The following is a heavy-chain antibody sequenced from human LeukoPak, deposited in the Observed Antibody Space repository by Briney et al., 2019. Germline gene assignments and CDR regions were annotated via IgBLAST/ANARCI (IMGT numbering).Heavy chain of an antibody. CDR2: IYTSGST. J-gene: IGHJ6*02. CDR1: GGPISSYY. CDR3: ARGHRGYSGYDPKYYYGMDV. D-gene: IGHD5-12*01. Sequence: SETLSLTCTVSGGPISSYYWSWIRQPAGKGLEWIGRIYTSGSTNYNPSLKSRVTMSVDTSKNQFSLKLSSVTAADTAVYYCARGHRGYSGYDPKYYYGMDVWGQGTTVTVSS. V-gene: IGHV4-4*07.